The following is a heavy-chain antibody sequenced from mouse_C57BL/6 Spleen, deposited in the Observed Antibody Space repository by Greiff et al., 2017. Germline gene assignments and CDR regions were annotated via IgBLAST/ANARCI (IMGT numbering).Heavy chain of an antibody. CDR1: GYAFTNYL. D-gene: IGHD1-1*01. V-gene: IGHV1-54*01. CDR3: ARRDYYGSSWGFAF. J-gene: IGHJ3*01. Sequence: QVQLQQSGAELVRPGTSVKVSCKASGYAFTNYLIEWVKQRPGQGLEWIGVINPGSGGTNYNEKFKGKATLTADKSSSTAYMQLSSLTSEDSAVYFCARRDYYGSSWGFAFWGQGTLVTVSA. CDR2: INPGSGGT.